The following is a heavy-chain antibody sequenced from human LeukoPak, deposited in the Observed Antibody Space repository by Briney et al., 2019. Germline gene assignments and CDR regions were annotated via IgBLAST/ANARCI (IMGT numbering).Heavy chain of an antibody. CDR1: VIIPRNNY. D-gene: IGHD6-13*01. V-gene: IGHV3-66*01. CDR2: IYSGGDT. Sequence: GGSLRLSCVAPVIIPRNNYMNSVRQGPGKGLEWVSLIYSGGDTEYADSVKGRFTFSCDNTMNSLYCLLNSISGDETTLSYIAGDPPAVATNTYGWGQGTLVTVSS. CDR3: AGDPPAVATNTYG. J-gene: IGHJ1*01.